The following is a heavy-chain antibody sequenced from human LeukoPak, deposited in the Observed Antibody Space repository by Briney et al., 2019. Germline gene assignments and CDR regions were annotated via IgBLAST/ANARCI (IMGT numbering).Heavy chain of an antibody. CDR1: GFTSSDHY. CDR3: TTVFDY. J-gene: IGHJ4*02. Sequence: GGSLRLSCAASGFTSSDHYMDWVRQAPGKGLEWVGRIKHKAHSYTTEYAASVKGRFTISRDDSKSSLYLQMNSLKTEDTAVYYCTTVFDYWGQGTLVTVSS. CDR2: IKHKAHSYTT. V-gene: IGHV3-72*01.